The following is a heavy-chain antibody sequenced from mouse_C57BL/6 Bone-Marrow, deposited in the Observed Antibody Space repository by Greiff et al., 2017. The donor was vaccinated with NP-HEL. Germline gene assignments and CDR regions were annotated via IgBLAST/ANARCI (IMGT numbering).Heavy chain of an antibody. Sequence: QVTLKVSGPGILQPSQTLSLACTFSGISLSTSGMGLSWLRKPSGKALEWLASIWNNDNYYNPSLKSRLTISKETSNYQVFLKLTSVDTADSATYYGAWRPPTVVARRDYAMDYWGQGTSVTVSS. D-gene: IGHD1-1*01. CDR2: WNNDNY. CDR1: ISLSTSGMGL. V-gene: IGHV8-2*01. J-gene: IGHJ4*01. CDR3: WRPPTVVARRDYAMDY.